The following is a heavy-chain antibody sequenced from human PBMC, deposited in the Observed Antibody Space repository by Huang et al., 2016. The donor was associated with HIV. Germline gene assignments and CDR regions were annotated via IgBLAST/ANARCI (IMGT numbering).Heavy chain of an antibody. CDR3: ATGFDTYYDI. Sequence: QVQLVQSGAEVKKPGASVKVSCKVSGYTLTELSIQWVRQAPGKGLEWMGGLAPEHGETNDAQNFQGRGTMTEDTSTDTAYMELNSLRSEDTAVYYCATGFDTYYDIWGQGTMVIASS. V-gene: IGHV1-24*01. J-gene: IGHJ3*02. D-gene: IGHD2-21*01. CDR2: LAPEHGET. CDR1: GYTLTELS.